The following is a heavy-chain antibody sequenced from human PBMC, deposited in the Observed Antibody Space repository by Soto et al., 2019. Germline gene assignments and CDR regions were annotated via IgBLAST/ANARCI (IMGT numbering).Heavy chain of an antibody. CDR3: VRDYSGSSFDY. CDR2: MYHSGST. V-gene: IGHV4-38-2*02. CDR1: GYSISSGYY. Sequence: LSLTCAVSGYSISSGYYWGWIRQPPGKGLEWIGSMYHSGSTDYNPSLKSRITISVDTSKNQFSLKLRSATAADTAVYYCVRDYSGSSFDYWGQGTLVTVSS. D-gene: IGHD1-26*01. J-gene: IGHJ4*02.